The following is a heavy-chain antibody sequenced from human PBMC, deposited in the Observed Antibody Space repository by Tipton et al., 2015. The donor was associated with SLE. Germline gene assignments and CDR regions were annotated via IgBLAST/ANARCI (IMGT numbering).Heavy chain of an antibody. V-gene: IGHV4-38-2*02. CDR3: ARDSWTMTTTGGPTDY. Sequence: TLSLTCKVSGYSISSGYYWGWIRQSPGKGLEWIGSIHHSGNTYYNPSLKSRVIISVDTSKNQFSLKLSSVTAADTAVYYCARDSWTMTTTGGPTDYWGQGTLVTVSS. D-gene: IGHD4-17*01. CDR1: GYSISSGYY. J-gene: IGHJ4*02. CDR2: IHHSGNT.